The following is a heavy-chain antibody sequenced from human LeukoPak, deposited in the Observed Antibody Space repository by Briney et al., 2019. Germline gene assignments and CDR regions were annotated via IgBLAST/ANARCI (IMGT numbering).Heavy chain of an antibody. Sequence: GASVKVSCKASGGTFSSYAISWVRQAPGQGLEWMGGIIPIFGTANYAQKFQGRVTITADKSTSTAYMDLSSLRSEDTAVYYCARGPAPWELLPALDYWGQGTLVTVSS. D-gene: IGHD1-26*01. CDR2: IIPIFGTA. V-gene: IGHV1-69*06. CDR3: ARGPAPWELLPALDY. J-gene: IGHJ4*02. CDR1: GGTFSSYA.